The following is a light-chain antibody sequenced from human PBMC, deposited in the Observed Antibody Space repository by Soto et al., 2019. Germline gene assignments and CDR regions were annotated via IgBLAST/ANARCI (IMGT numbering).Light chain of an antibody. CDR2: GAS. CDR1: QSVSNN. CDR3: QQYNAWPLT. J-gene: IGKJ4*01. V-gene: IGKV3-15*01. Sequence: EIVMTQSPATLSVSPGERATLSCRASQSVSNNLAWYQQKPGQAPRLLPYGASTRAAGLPARFSGSGSGTDFTLTISSLQSEDVALFYCQQYNAWPLTFGGGTKVEIK.